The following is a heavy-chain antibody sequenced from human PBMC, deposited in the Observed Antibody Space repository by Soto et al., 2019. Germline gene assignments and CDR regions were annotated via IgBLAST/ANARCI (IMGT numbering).Heavy chain of an antibody. D-gene: IGHD3-10*01. J-gene: IGHJ4*02. CDR2: ISGRSSTI. CDR3: ARLVYGSGTSWYEY. V-gene: IGHV3-48*01. CDR1: GFTFSDYS. Sequence: GGSLRLSCAASGFTFSDYSMNWVRQAPGKGLEWVSYISGRSSTIYYADSVKGRFTISRDNAKDSLYLQMSSLRADDTAVYYCARLVYGSGTSWYEYWGQGILVNVSS.